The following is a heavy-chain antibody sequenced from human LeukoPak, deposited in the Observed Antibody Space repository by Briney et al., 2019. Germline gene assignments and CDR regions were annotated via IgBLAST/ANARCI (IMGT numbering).Heavy chain of an antibody. J-gene: IGHJ6*03. CDR3: AREDRFSDSSLYYYYYMDV. CDR1: GFTFSSYN. V-gene: IGHV3-48*01. CDR2: ISSSSSII. Sequence: AGGSLRLSCAASGFTFSSYNMNWVRQAPGKGLEWVSYISSSSSIIYYADSVEGRFTISRANANKSLYLQMNSLRAEATAVYYCAREDRFSDSSLYYYYYMDVWGKGTTVTVSS. D-gene: IGHD1-14*01.